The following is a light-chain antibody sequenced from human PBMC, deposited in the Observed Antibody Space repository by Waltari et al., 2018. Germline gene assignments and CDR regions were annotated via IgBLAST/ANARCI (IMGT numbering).Light chain of an antibody. CDR2: SND. J-gene: IGLJ2*01. V-gene: IGLV1-44*01. Sequence: QSVLTPPPSASGTPGQRVTISCSGRSSNIGGNSVTWYQHLPGTAPKLLIYSNDRRPSGVPDRFSGSKSGTSASLAISGLQSEDEADYYCAAWDDSLGGPYVVFGGGTKLTVL. CDR3: AAWDDSLGGPYVV. CDR1: SSNIGGNS.